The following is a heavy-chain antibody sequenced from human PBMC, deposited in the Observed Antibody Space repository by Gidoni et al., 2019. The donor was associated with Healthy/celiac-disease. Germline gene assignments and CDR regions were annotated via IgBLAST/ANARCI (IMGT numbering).Heavy chain of an antibody. D-gene: IGHD3-3*01. CDR2: IGTAGDT. V-gene: IGHV3-13*01. Sequence: EVQLVESGGGLVQPGGSLRRSSAAPVFTFSSYDMHWVRQATGKGLEWVSAIGTAGDTYYPGSVKGRFTSSRENAKNSLYLQMNSLRAGDTAVYYCARGGFWSGYHNIDYWGQGTLVTVSS. J-gene: IGHJ4*02. CDR1: VFTFSSYD. CDR3: ARGGFWSGYHNIDY.